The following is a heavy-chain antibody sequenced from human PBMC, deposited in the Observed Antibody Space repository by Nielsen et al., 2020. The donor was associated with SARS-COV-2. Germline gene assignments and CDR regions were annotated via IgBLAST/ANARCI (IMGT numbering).Heavy chain of an antibody. J-gene: IGHJ3*02. Sequence: VRQAPGKGLVWVSRINSDGSSTSYADSVKGRFTISRDNSKNTLHLQMNSLRAEDTAVYYCAKGARRITIFGAHPGHAFDIWGQGTMVTVSS. D-gene: IGHD3-3*01. CDR2: INSDGSST. V-gene: IGHV3-74*01. CDR3: AKGARRITIFGAHPGHAFDI.